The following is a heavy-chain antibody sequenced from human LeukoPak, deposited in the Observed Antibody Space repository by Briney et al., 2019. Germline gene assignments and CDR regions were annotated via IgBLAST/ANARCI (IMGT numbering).Heavy chain of an antibody. V-gene: IGHV3-23*01. Sequence: GSLRLSCAASGFTFSSYAMSWVRQAPGKGLEWVSAISGSGGSTYYADSVKGRFTISRDNSKNTPYLQMNSLRAEDTAVYYCAKAQVYYDILTGQDKYYFDYWGQGTLVTVSS. D-gene: IGHD3-9*01. CDR2: ISGSGGST. CDR3: AKAQVYYDILTGQDKYYFDY. J-gene: IGHJ4*02. CDR1: GFTFSSYA.